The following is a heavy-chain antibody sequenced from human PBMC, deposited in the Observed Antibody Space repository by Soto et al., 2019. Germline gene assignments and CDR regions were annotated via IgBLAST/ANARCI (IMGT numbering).Heavy chain of an antibody. CDR1: GFTFSSYA. J-gene: IGHJ4*02. D-gene: IGHD6-6*01. CDR3: AKGFDRGMAARPRFFDY. Sequence: EVQLLESGGGLVQPGGSLRLSCAASGFTFSSYAMSWVRQAPGKGLEWVSAISGSGGSTYYADSVKGRFTISRDNSKNTLYLQMNSLRAEDTAVYYCAKGFDRGMAARPRFFDYWGQGTLVTVSS. V-gene: IGHV3-23*01. CDR2: ISGSGGST.